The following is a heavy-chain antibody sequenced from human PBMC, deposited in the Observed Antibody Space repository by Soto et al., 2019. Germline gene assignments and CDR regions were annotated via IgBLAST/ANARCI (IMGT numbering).Heavy chain of an antibody. V-gene: IGHV4-39*01. D-gene: IGHD3-10*01. CDR3: ARHGSGSYFRGRKYYYYGMDV. J-gene: IGHJ6*02. CDR1: GGSISSSSYY. CDR2: IYYSGST. Sequence: SETLSLTCTVSGGSISSSSYYWGWIRQPPGKGLEWIGSIYYSGSTYYNPSLKSRVTISVDTSKNQFSLKLSSVTAADTAVYYCARHGSGSYFRGRKYYYYGMDVWGQGTTVTVSS.